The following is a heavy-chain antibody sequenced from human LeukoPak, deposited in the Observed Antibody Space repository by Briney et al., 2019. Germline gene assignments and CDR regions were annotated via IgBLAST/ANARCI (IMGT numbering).Heavy chain of an antibody. CDR1: GGSINSGDYY. J-gene: IGHJ4*02. CDR2: IYYSGST. Sequence: SETLSLTCTVSGGSINSGDYYWSWIRQPPGKGLEWIGYIYYSGSTYYNPSLKSRVTISIDTSKNQFSLKLSSVTAADTAVYYCARERVTAISPFDYWGQGTLVTVSS. D-gene: IGHD2-21*02. V-gene: IGHV4-30-4*08. CDR3: ARERVTAISPFDY.